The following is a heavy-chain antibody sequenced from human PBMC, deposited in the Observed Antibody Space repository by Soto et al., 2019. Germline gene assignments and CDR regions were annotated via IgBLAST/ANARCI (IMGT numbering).Heavy chain of an antibody. Sequence: QVQLVESGGGVVHPERSLRLSCSASEFTFSRYAMHWVRQAPGKGLEWVAGISYDGGHKFYGDSVRGRFTISRDSSKTTVFLQVNSLRPEDTAAYYCAIVKTDYSNPRGPFFFYGMDVWGQGTTVTVSS. V-gene: IGHV3-30-3*01. CDR3: AIVKTDYSNPRGPFFFYGMDV. J-gene: IGHJ6*02. CDR1: EFTFSRYA. CDR2: ISYDGGHK. D-gene: IGHD4-4*01.